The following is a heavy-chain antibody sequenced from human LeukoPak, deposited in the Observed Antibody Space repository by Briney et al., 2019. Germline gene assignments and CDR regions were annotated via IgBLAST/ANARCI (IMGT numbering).Heavy chain of an antibody. J-gene: IGHJ6*02. CDR3: AKDGPGSGWSGGMAV. D-gene: IGHD6-19*01. Sequence: GGSLRLSCAASGFTFSSYAMSWVRQAPGKGLEWGSAISGGGGTTYYADPVRGRFTISRDNSKKTLSLQMKSLRPEDTPVYYCAKDGPGSGWSGGMAVWGQGTTVTVSS. V-gene: IGHV3-23*01. CDR2: ISGGGGTT. CDR1: GFTFSSYA.